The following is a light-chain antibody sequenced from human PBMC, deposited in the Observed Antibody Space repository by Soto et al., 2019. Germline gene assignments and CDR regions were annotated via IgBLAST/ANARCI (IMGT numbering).Light chain of an antibody. CDR1: QSVSGN. CDR2: GAS. Sequence: EIVMTQSPATLSVSPGERAALSCRASQSVSGNLAWYQQTPGQAPRLLIYGASTRATAIPARFSGSGFGTEFTLTISSLKSEDFAVYYCKQYNFRPPAFGQGTRLEIK. CDR3: KQYNFRPPA. V-gene: IGKV3-15*01. J-gene: IGKJ5*01.